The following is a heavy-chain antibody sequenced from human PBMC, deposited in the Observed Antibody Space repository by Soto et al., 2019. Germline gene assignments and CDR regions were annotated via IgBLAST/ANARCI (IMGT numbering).Heavy chain of an antibody. Sequence: GGSLRLSCAASGFTFSSYSMNWVRQAPGKGLEWVSSISSSSSYIYYADSVKGRFTISRDNAKNSLYLQMNSLRAEDTAVYYCAKSHTTSGWYVTTDYWGQGTRVTVSS. CDR2: ISSSSSYI. V-gene: IGHV3-21*01. CDR3: AKSHTTSGWYVTTDY. CDR1: GFTFSSYS. D-gene: IGHD6-19*01. J-gene: IGHJ4*02.